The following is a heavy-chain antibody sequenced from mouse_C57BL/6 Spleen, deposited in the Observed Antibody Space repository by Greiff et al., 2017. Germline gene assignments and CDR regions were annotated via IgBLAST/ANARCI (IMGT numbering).Heavy chain of an antibody. CDR2: IWTGGGT. CDR1: GFSLTSYA. CDR3: SSNVYYAMDY. J-gene: IGHJ4*01. Sequence: VQRVESGPGLVAPSQSLSITCTVSGFSLTSYAISWVRQPPGKGLEWLGVIWTGGGTNYNSALKSRLSISKDNSKSQVFLKMNSLQTDDTARYYCSSNVYYAMDYWGQGTSVTVSS. V-gene: IGHV2-9-1*01.